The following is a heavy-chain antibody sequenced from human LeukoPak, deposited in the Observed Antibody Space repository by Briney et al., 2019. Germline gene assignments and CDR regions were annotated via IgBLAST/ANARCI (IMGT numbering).Heavy chain of an antibody. D-gene: IGHD3-10*01. V-gene: IGHV4-34*01. CDR1: GVTFRGYY. CDR2: IDHSGST. J-gene: IGHJ5*02. Sequence: SETLSLTCAVSGVTFRGYYWSWIRQPPGKGLAWIGEIDHSGSTNYNPSLESRLTLSVDTSKSQVSLNLNSVTAADTAVYYCARGLRFHVGSGNWFDLWGQGTLVTVSS. CDR3: ARGLRFHVGSGNWFDL.